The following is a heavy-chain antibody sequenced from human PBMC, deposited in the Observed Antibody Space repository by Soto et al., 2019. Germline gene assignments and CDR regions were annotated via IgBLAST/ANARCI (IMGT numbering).Heavy chain of an antibody. CDR2: ISGSGGST. CDR3: ARDRIGGKQQLIGRYYYYGMDV. V-gene: IGHV3-23*01. D-gene: IGHD6-13*01. CDR1: GFTFSSYA. Sequence: GGSLRLSCAASGFTFSSYAMSWVRQAPGKGLEWVSAISGSGGSTYYADSVKGRFTISRDNSKNTLYLQMNSLRAEDTAVYYCARDRIGGKQQLIGRYYYYGMDVWGQGTTVTVSS. J-gene: IGHJ6*02.